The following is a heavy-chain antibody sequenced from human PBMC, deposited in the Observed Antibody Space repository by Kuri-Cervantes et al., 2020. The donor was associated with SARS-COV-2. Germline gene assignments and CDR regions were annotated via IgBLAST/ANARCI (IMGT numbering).Heavy chain of an antibody. CDR1: GFTFSSYA. J-gene: IGHJ3*02. Sequence: GESLKISCAASGFTFSSYAMHWVRQAPGKGLEWVAVISYDGSNKYYADSVKGRFTISRDNSKNTLYLQMNSLRAEDTAVYYCAKVWEDIVVVPAFDIWGQGTMVTVSS. D-gene: IGHD2-2*01. V-gene: IGHV3-30-3*01. CDR3: AKVWEDIVVVPAFDI. CDR2: ISYDGSNK.